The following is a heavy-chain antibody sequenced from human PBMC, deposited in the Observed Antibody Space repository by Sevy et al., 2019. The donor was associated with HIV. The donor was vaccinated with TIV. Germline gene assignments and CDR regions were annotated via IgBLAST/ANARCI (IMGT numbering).Heavy chain of an antibody. J-gene: IGHJ4*02. CDR3: ARDHEFYDYGDYGPTFFPDY. V-gene: IGHV3-33*01. Sequence: GGSLRLSCAASGFSFSSYGMHWVRQAPGKGLEWVALIWFDGSNSYYADSVKGRFTISRDTSKNTVCLQMNSLRAEETAVYYCARDHEFYDYGDYGPTFFPDYWGQGNLVTVSS. CDR1: GFSFSSYG. CDR2: IWFDGSNS. D-gene: IGHD4-17*01.